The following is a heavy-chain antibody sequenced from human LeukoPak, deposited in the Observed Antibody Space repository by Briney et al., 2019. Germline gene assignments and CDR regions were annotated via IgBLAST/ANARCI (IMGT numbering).Heavy chain of an antibody. CDR2: ISTSGSTT. CDR1: GFSFSSYD. J-gene: IGHJ4*02. V-gene: IGHV3-48*03. CDR3: ARGRVFFDY. Sequence: PGGSRRLSCAASGFSFSSYDMHWVRQAPGKGLEWVSYISTSGSTTFYADSVKGRFTISRDNAENSLSLQMSSLRDEDTAVYYCARGRVFFDYWGQGILVTVSS.